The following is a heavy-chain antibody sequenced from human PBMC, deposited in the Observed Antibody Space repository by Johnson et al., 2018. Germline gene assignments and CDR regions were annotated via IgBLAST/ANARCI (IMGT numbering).Heavy chain of an antibody. D-gene: IGHD1-14*01. CDR2: ISYDGSNR. CDR1: GFAFSTYA. V-gene: IGHV3-30*04. J-gene: IGHJ3*01. CDR3: ATPYNRGDYSNSFDL. Sequence: QVQLQESGGGVVQPGRSLTLSCAASGFAFSTYAMHWVRQAPGKGLEWVAVISYDGSNRNYADSVKGRFTISRDNSKNTLYLQINSLRAEETAVYYCATPYNRGDYSNSFDLGGQGTMVSVSS.